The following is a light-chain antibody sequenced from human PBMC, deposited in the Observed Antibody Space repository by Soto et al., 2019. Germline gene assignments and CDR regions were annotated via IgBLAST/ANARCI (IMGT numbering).Light chain of an antibody. V-gene: IGKV1-39*01. CDR2: AAS. CDR3: QQSYSTPYT. Sequence: DIQMTQSPSSLSASVGDRVTITCRASQSISSYLNWYQQKPGKAPKLLIYAASSLQSGVPSRFSGSGSGTDFTLTISNLQPEDFATYYYQQSYSTPYTFGQGTKLEIK. CDR1: QSISSY. J-gene: IGKJ2*01.